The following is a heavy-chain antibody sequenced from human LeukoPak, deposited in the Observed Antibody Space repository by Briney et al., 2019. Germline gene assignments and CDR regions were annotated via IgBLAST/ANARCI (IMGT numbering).Heavy chain of an antibody. Sequence: GGSLRLSCAASGFTFSSYSMNWVRQAPGKGLEWVSSISSSSSYIYYADSVKGRFTISRDNAKNSLYLQIHSLRAEDTAVYYCARSMIVDPDAFGIWGQGTMVTVSS. J-gene: IGHJ3*02. D-gene: IGHD3-22*01. CDR3: ARSMIVDPDAFGI. V-gene: IGHV3-21*01. CDR1: GFTFSSYS. CDR2: ISSSSSYI.